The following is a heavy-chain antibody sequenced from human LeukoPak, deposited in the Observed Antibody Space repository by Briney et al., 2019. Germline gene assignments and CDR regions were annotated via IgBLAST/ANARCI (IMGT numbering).Heavy chain of an antibody. CDR3: ARGIAADERWWFDP. D-gene: IGHD6-13*01. CDR2: INHSGST. V-gene: IGHV4-34*01. Sequence: TPSETLSLTCAVYGGSFSGYYWSWIRQPPGKGLEWIGEINHSGSTNYNPSLKSRVTISVDTSKNQFSLKLSSVTAADTAVYYCARGIAADERWWFDPWGQGTLVTVSS. J-gene: IGHJ5*02. CDR1: GGSFSGYY.